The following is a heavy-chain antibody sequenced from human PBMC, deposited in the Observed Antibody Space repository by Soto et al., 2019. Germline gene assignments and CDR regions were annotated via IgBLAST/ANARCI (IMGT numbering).Heavy chain of an antibody. Sequence: GGCQRVSCAASGFTFSSYEMNWVRQAPGKGLEWVSYISISGSTIYYADSVKGRFTISRDNAKNSLYLQMNSLRAEDTAVYYCARDVVVVVASTPGSDHYYGTDFWGQRTTVIVSS. CDR2: ISISGSTI. CDR3: ARDVVVVVASTPGSDHYYGTDF. D-gene: IGHD2-15*01. V-gene: IGHV3-48*03. CDR1: GFTFSSYE. J-gene: IGHJ6*02.